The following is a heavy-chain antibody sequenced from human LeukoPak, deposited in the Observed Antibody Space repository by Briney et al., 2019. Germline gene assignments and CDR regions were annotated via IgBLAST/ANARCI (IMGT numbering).Heavy chain of an antibody. CDR2: IHYSGGT. CDR1: GGSISSYF. CDR3: ARRYYYDSSGYHFDY. J-gene: IGHJ4*02. V-gene: IGHV4-59*01. Sequence: SETLSLTCTVSGGSISSYFWSWIRQPPGKGLEWIGYIHYSGGTNYNPSLKSRVTISVDTSKNQFSLKLSSVTAADTAVYYCARRYYYDSSGYHFDYWGQGTLVTVSS. D-gene: IGHD3-22*01.